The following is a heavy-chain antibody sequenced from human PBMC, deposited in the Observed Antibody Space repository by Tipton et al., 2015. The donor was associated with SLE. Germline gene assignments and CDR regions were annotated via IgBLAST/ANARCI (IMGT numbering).Heavy chain of an antibody. J-gene: IGHJ4*02. CDR2: IYITGET. V-gene: IGHV3-53*01. Sequence: SLRLSCAASGFSVSSNYLSWVRQASGKGLEWASVIYITGETYFADSVKGRFTISRDNSRNTVDLHMNSLRADDTAIYYCASATWAYGFFDYWGQGTLVTVSS. CDR3: ASATWAYGFFDY. D-gene: IGHD4-17*01. CDR1: GFSVSSNY.